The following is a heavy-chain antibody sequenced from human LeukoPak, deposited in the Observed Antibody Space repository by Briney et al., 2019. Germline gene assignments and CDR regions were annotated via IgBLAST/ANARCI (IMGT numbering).Heavy chain of an antibody. V-gene: IGHV4-59*01. CDR3: AREGFDP. CDR1: GGSISSYY. CDR2: IYYSGST. J-gene: IGHJ5*02. Sequence: SETLSLTCTVSGGSISSYYWSWIRQPPGKGLEWIGYIYYSGSTNYNPSLKSRVTVSVDTSKNQFSLKLSSVTAADTAVYYCAREGFDPWGQGTLVTVSS.